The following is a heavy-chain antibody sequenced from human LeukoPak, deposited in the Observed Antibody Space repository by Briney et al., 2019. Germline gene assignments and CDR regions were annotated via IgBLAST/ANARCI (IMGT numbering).Heavy chain of an antibody. Sequence: GSLRLSLAASGFTFSSYAMSWVRPAPGKGLEWVSGISGSGDNTYYADSVKGRFTISRDNSKNTLYVQVNSLRADDMARYYCAKTASTVTTAFDDWGQGTLVTVSS. CDR3: AKTASTVTTAFDD. J-gene: IGHJ4*02. D-gene: IGHD4-17*01. CDR2: ISGSGDNT. V-gene: IGHV3-23*01. CDR1: GFTFSSYA.